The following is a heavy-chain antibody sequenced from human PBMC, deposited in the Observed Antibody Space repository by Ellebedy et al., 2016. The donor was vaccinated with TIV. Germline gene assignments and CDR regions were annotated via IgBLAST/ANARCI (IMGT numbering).Heavy chain of an antibody. CDR1: GFSFSSHW. V-gene: IGHV3-7*02. J-gene: IGHJ4*02. Sequence: GGSLRLSXVASGFSFSSHWMSWVRQAPGKGLEWLTNIKSDASEKYYIDSLQGRFIISRDIARKTLYLQMNSLRADDTAVYYCAALDTALAPVGSGGYWGQGTLVTVSS. CDR2: IKSDASEK. D-gene: IGHD5-18*01. CDR3: AALDTALAPVGSGGY.